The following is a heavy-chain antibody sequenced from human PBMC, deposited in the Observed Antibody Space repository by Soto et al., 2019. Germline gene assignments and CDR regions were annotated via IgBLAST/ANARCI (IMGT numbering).Heavy chain of an antibody. V-gene: IGHV3-21*01. CDR3: ARDLKVAASNSYFYYGMDV. Sequence: GGSLRLSCAASGFSFSNYTMNWVRQAPGEGLDWLSSISRSSSNIFYADSVKGRFTVSRDNANNLLYLQINSLSAEDTAIYYCARDLKVAASNSYFYYGMDVWGQGTTVTVSS. CDR2: ISRSSSNI. CDR1: GFSFSNYT. J-gene: IGHJ6*02. D-gene: IGHD6-19*01.